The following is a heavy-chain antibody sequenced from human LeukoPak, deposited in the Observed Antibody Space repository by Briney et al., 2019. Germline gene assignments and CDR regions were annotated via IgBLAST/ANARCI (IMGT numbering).Heavy chain of an antibody. CDR2: ISGSGGST. V-gene: IGHV3-23*01. D-gene: IGHD3-9*01. CDR3: AKAPERYYDILTGYPNWFDP. Sequence: GGSLRLSCAASGFTFSSYAMSWVRQAPGKGLEWVSAISGSGGSTYYADSVKGRFTISRDNSKNTLYLQMNSLRAGDTAVYYCAKAPERYYDILTGYPNWFDPWGQGTLVTVSS. CDR1: GFTFSSYA. J-gene: IGHJ5*02.